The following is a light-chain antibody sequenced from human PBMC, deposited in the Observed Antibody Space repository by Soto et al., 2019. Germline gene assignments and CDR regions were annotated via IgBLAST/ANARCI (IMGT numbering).Light chain of an antibody. V-gene: IGLV1-44*01. J-gene: IGLJ7*01. CDR1: SSNIGANT. Sequence: QSVLTQPPSVSGTPGQRVTISCSGGSSNIGANTVNWYQQLPGTAPQLLIFTNTQRPSGVPDRFPGSKSGTSASLAIGGLQSEDEADYYCAAWDDSLNGPVFGGGTQLTVL. CDR3: AAWDDSLNGPV. CDR2: TNT.